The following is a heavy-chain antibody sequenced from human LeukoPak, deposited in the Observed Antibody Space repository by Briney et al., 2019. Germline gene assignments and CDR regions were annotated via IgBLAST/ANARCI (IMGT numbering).Heavy chain of an antibody. D-gene: IGHD3-10*01. CDR2: IYPNSGAT. Sequence: ASVKVSCKASGYIFTGYYMHWVRQAPGQGLEWMGWIYPNSGATNYAQKFQGGVTMTRDTSISTAYMELSRLRSDDTAVYYCARDVDYYGSGSCRFDPWGQGTLVTVSS. J-gene: IGHJ5*02. V-gene: IGHV1-2*02. CDR3: ARDVDYYGSGSCRFDP. CDR1: GYIFTGYY.